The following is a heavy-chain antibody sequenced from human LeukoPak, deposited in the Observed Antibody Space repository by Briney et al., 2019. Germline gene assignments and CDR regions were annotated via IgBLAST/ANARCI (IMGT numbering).Heavy chain of an antibody. CDR2: INPSDGAT. D-gene: IGHD1-26*01. Sequence: ASVKVSCKASGYTFTMSYIHWVRQAPGQGLEWMGMINPSDGATTYAQRFQGRVTMTRDMSTTKVYMDLRSMRSDDTAVYFCAREQSGGLSGNLGGLFAPYYTYYYMDVWGRGTTVTVSS. V-gene: IGHV1-46*01. CDR3: AREQSGGLSGNLGGLFAPYYTYYYMDV. J-gene: IGHJ6*03. CDR1: GYTFTMSY.